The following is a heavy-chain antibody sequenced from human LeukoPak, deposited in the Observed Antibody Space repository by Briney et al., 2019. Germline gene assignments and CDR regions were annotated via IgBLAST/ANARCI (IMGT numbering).Heavy chain of an antibody. CDR3: ARNSGQYYYGSGSYKD. CDR1: GGSFSGDY. CDR2: INHSGST. D-gene: IGHD3-10*01. V-gene: IGHV4-34*01. J-gene: IGHJ4*02. Sequence: SETLSLTCAVPGGSFSGDYWSWIRQPPGKGLEWIGEINHSGSTNYNSSLESRVTISIDTSRNQISLKLISVTAADTAVYYCARNSGQYYYGSGSYKDWGQGTLVTVSS.